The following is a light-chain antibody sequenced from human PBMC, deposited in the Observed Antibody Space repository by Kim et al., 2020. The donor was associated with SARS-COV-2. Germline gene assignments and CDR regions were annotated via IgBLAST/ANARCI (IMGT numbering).Light chain of an antibody. CDR1: PGVRSNL. Sequence: SPGAIATLSCSASPGVRSNLLAWYQQKPGQAPRLLIYGASSRATGIPVRFSGSGSGTDFTLTISRLEPEDCAVYYCQQYGNPPRTFGQGTKVDIK. J-gene: IGKJ1*01. V-gene: IGKV3-20*01. CDR3: QQYGNPPRT. CDR2: GAS.